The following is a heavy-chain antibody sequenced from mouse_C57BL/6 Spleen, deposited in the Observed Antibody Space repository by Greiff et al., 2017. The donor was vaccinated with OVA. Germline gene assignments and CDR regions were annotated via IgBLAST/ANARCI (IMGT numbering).Heavy chain of an antibody. CDR2: IIPTNGGT. Sequence: VQLQQPGAELVKPGASVKLSCKASGYTFTSYWMHWVKQSHGKSLEWIGDIIPTNGGTSYNQKFKGKATLTVDKSSSTAYMELRSLTSEDSAVYYCARYSNRYYYAMDYWGQGTSVTVSS. J-gene: IGHJ4*01. V-gene: IGHV1-26*01. CDR1: GYTFTSYW. CDR3: ARYSNRYYYAMDY. D-gene: IGHD2-5*01.